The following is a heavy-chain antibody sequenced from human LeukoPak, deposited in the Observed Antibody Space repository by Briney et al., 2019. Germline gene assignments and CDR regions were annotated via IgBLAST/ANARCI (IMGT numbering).Heavy chain of an antibody. V-gene: IGHV3-43*02. CDR3: AKGVRSGTYYNCFDP. J-gene: IGHJ5*02. D-gene: IGHD1-26*01. CDR1: GFTLDDYA. Sequence: AGGSLRLSCVASGFTLDDYALHWVCQAPGKGLEWISLISGDGDNTYYANSVKGRFTISRDKSKNSLYLQMSSLRAEDTALYYCAKGVRSGTYYNCFDPWGQGTLVTVSS. CDR2: ISGDGDNT.